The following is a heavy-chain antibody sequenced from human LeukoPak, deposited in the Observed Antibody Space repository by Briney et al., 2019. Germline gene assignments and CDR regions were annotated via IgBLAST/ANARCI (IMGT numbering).Heavy chain of an antibody. D-gene: IGHD3-3*01. Sequence: GGSLRLSCAASGFTFNYYYMTWIRQAPGRGLEWISYISATGSAVYYADSVKGRFTISRDNAKSSLYLQMNTLRAEDTAVYYCAKIIHGRSGYYDNWFDPWGQGTLVTVSS. V-gene: IGHV3-11*01. CDR1: GFTFNYYY. CDR3: AKIIHGRSGYYDNWFDP. J-gene: IGHJ5*02. CDR2: ISATGSAV.